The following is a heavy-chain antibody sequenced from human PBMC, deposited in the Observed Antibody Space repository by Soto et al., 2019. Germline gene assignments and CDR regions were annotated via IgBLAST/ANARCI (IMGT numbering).Heavy chain of an antibody. CDR2: IYYSGST. D-gene: IGHD4-17*01. J-gene: IGHJ5*02. V-gene: IGHV4-59*01. CDR1: GGSISSYY. CDR3: ARGWLTTGGNWFDP. Sequence: SETLSLTCTVSGGSISSYYWSWIRQPPGKGLEWIGYIYYSGSTNYNPSLKSRVTISVDTSKNQFSLKLSSVTAADTAVYYCARGWLTTGGNWFDPWGQAPLVTVSS.